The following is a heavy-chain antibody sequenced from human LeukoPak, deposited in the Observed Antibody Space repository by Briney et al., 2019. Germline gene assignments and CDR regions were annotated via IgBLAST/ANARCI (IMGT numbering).Heavy chain of an antibody. Sequence: GGSLRLSCAASGFTFSNYGMHWVRQAPGKGLEWLTFIRYDGNIQYYADSVKGRFTISRDNSKKTLYLQMNSRRAEDTAVYYCAREGLDRGYFDYWGQGSLVTVSS. D-gene: IGHD1-14*01. CDR2: IRYDGNIQ. J-gene: IGHJ4*02. CDR3: AREGLDRGYFDY. CDR1: GFTFSNYG. V-gene: IGHV3-30*02.